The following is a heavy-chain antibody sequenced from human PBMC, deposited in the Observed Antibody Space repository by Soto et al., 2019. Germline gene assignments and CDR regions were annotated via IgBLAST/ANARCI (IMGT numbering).Heavy chain of an antibody. J-gene: IGHJ4*02. Sequence: PGGSLRLSCAASGFTFSSYAMSWVRQAPGKGLEWVSGISGSGGRTYYADSMKGRFTISRDNAKNSLYLQMNSLRAEDTAVYYCAVDGYNSAFDYWGQGTLVTVSS. CDR3: AVDGYNSAFDY. CDR1: GFTFSSYA. V-gene: IGHV3-23*01. CDR2: ISGSGGRT. D-gene: IGHD5-12*01.